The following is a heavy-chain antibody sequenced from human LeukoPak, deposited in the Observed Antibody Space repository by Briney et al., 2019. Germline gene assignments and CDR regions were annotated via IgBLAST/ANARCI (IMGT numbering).Heavy chain of an antibody. Sequence: PGGSLRLSCAASGFTFDDYAMQWVRQAPGKGLEWVSGISWNSGSIGYADSVKGRFTISRDNAKNSLYLQMNSLRAEDTALYYCAKEDRRGRHFDYWGQGTLVTVSS. V-gene: IGHV3-9*01. D-gene: IGHD3-16*01. CDR3: AKEDRRGRHFDY. CDR1: GFTFDDYA. CDR2: ISWNSGSI. J-gene: IGHJ4*02.